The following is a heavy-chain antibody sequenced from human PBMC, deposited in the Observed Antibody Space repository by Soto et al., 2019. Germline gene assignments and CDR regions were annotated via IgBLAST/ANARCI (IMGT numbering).Heavy chain of an antibody. CDR1: GGSISSGGYS. J-gene: IGHJ5*02. Sequence: QLQLQESGSGLVKPSQTLSLTCAVSGGSISSGGYSWSWIRQPPGKGLEWIGYIYHSGSTYYNPSLTSRVTISVVRSKNRFSPTLSSVTAADMAVCYCARVPSPWGRGTLVTVSS. V-gene: IGHV4-30-2*01. CDR3: ARVPSP. CDR2: IYHSGST.